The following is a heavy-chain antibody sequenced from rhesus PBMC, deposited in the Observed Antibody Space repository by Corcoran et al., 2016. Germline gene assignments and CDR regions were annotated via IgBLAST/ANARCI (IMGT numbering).Heavy chain of an antibody. CDR3: ARVIYGNSQEDY. Sequence: QVQLQESGPGLVKPSETLSLTCAVSGGSVSSSNWWSWIRQPPGKGLEWIGYISGSSGSTYYNPSLQSRVTISTDTSKNQFSLKLSSVTAADTAVYYCARVIYGNSQEDYWGQGVLVTVSS. V-gene: IGHV4-65*01. J-gene: IGHJ4*01. CDR1: GGSVSSSNW. CDR2: ISGSSGST. D-gene: IGHD4-35*01.